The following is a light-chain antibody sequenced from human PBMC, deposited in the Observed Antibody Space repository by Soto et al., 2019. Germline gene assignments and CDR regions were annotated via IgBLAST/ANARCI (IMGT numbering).Light chain of an antibody. CDR2: GAS. CDR1: QSVTGN. Sequence: EIVLTLSPGTLSLSPGERASLSCRASQSVTGNYLAWYQQKPGQAPRLLIYGASTRATGIPARFSGSGSGTEFTLTISSLQSEDFAVYYCQQYNNWPPYTFGQGTKLEIK. J-gene: IGKJ2*01. CDR3: QQYNNWPPYT. V-gene: IGKV3-15*01.